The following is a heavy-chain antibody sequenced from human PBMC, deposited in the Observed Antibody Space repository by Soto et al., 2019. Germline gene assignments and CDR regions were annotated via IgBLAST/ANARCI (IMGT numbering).Heavy chain of an antibody. Sequence: SETLSLTCTVSGGSISSSSYYWGWIRQPPGKGLEWIGSIYYSGSTYYNPSLKSRVTISVDTSKNQFSLKLSSVTAADTAVYYCARLSPVGLHYYYSDIDVRGKGTTVTGSS. CDR2: IYYSGST. J-gene: IGHJ6*03. CDR3: ARLSPVGLHYYYSDIDV. CDR1: GGSISSSSYY. V-gene: IGHV4-39*01. D-gene: IGHD3-16*02.